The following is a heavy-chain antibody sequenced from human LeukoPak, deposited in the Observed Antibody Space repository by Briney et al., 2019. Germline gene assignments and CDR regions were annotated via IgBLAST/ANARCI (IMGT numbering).Heavy chain of an antibody. V-gene: IGHV1-2*06. J-gene: IGHJ4*02. CDR3: ARGHRITIFGVVIIEGGDY. CDR1: GYTFTGYY. D-gene: IGHD3-3*01. CDR2: INPNSGGT. Sequence: ASVKVSCKASGYTFTGYYMHWVRQAPGQGLEWMGRINPNSGGTNYAQKFQGRVTMTRDTSISTAYMELSRPRSDDTAVYYCARGHRITIFGVVIIEGGDYWGQGTLVTVSS.